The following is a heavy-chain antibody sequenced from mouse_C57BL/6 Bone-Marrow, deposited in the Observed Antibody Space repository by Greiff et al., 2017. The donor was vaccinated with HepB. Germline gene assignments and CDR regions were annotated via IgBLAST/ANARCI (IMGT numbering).Heavy chain of an antibody. D-gene: IGHD1-1*01. CDR3: ARNFGSSYGVDY. J-gene: IGHJ4*01. CDR1: GYTFTSYW. V-gene: IGHV1-55*01. Sequence: VQLQQPGAELVKPGASVKMSCKASGYTFTSYWITWVKQRPGQGLEWIGDIYPGSGSTNYNEKFKSKATLTVDTTSNTAYMQLSSLTSEDSAVYYCARNFGSSYGVDYWGQGTSVTVSS. CDR2: IYPGSGST.